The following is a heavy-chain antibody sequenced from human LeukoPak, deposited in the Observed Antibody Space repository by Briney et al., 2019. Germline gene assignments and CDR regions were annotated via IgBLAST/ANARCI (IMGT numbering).Heavy chain of an antibody. CDR2: IYHSGST. J-gene: IGHJ4*02. CDR3: ARGASGYYDSSEDY. Sequence: PSETLSLTCTVSGVSISSSSYYWGWIRQPPGTGLEWIGSIYHSGSTYYNPSLKSRVTISVDTSKNQFSLKLSSVTAADTAVYYCARGASGYYDSSEDYWGQGTLVTVSS. V-gene: IGHV4-39*07. CDR1: GVSISSSSYY. D-gene: IGHD3-22*01.